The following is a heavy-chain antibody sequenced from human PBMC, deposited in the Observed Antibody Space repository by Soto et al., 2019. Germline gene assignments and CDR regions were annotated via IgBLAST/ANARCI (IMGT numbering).Heavy chain of an antibody. CDR2: IKSKTDGGTT. J-gene: IGHJ6*02. CDR1: GFTFRNDR. D-gene: IGHD6-13*01. CDR3: TTGPDSSSWYPNYYYYGMDV. Sequence: PGGSLRLSCVASGFTFRNDRMSWVRQAPGKGLEWVGRIKSKTDGGTTDYAAPVKGRFTISRDDSKNTLYLQMNSLKTEATAVYYCTTGPDSSSWYPNYYYYGMDVWGQGTTVTVSS. V-gene: IGHV3-15*01.